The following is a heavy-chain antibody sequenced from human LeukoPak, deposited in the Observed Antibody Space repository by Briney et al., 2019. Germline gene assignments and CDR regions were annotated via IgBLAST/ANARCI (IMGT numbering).Heavy chain of an antibody. CDR1: GDTFSNFG. D-gene: IGHD2-2*01. J-gene: IGHJ4*02. CDR2: IIPLFGTT. Sequence: SVKVSCKASGDTFSNFGFSWVRQAPGQGLEWVGGIIPLFGTTHYAQKFQGRVTLSADESTSTAYMELRSLRSDDTAVYYCARAPLKCSSTSCSYDYWGQGTLVTVSS. V-gene: IGHV1-69*13. CDR3: ARAPLKCSSTSCSYDY.